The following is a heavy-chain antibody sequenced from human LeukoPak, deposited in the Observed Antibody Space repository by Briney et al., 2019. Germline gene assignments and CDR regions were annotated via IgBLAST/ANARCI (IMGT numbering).Heavy chain of an antibody. Sequence: SVKISCKASGGTFSSYAISWVRQAPGQGLEWMGGIIPIFGTANYAQKFQGRVTITTDESTSTAYMELSSLRSEDTAVYYCASNFWSNQPAGYYYYYYYMDAWGKGTTVAVPS. CDR1: GGTFSSYA. V-gene: IGHV1-69*05. D-gene: IGHD3-3*01. J-gene: IGHJ6*03. CDR2: IIPIFGTA. CDR3: ASNFWSNQPAGYYYYYYYMDA.